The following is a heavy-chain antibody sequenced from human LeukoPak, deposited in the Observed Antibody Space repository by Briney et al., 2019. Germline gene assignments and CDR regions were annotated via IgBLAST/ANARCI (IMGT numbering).Heavy chain of an antibody. CDR2: INHGGSS. D-gene: IGHD3-10*01. CDR3: ARGLLAFYGSGSSYNDYGMDV. Sequence: SETLSLTCAVYGGSFSDYYWSWNRQPPGKGLEWVGEINHGGSSNYNPSLKSRVTISLDASKNQFSLKLTPVTAADTAVYYCARGLLAFYGSGSSYNDYGMDVWGKGTTVTVSS. J-gene: IGHJ6*04. V-gene: IGHV4-34*01. CDR1: GGSFSDYY.